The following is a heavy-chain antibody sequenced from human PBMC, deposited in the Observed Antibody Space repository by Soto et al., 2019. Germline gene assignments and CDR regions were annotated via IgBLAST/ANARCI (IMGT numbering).Heavy chain of an antibody. V-gene: IGHV3-30-3*01. CDR3: ASYHY. CDR2: ISYDGSNK. Sequence: GGSLRLSCAASGFTFSSYAMHWVRQAPGKGLEWVAVISYDGSNKYYADSVKGRFTISRDNSKNTLYLQMNSLRAEDTAVCYCASYHYWGQGTLVTVSS. J-gene: IGHJ4*02. CDR1: GFTFSSYA.